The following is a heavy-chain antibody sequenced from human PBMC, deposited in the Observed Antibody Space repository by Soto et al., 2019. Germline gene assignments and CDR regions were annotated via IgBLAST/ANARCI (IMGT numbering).Heavy chain of an antibody. D-gene: IGHD1-26*01. CDR1: GGSISSYY. Sequence: SEALSLTCTVSGGSISSYYWSWIRQPPGKGLEWIGYIYYSGSTNYNPSLKSRVTISVDTSKNQFSLKLSSVTAADTAVYYCARGGGIGRASLDYWGQGTLVTVPS. J-gene: IGHJ4*02. CDR3: ARGGGIGRASLDY. CDR2: IYYSGST. V-gene: IGHV4-59*01.